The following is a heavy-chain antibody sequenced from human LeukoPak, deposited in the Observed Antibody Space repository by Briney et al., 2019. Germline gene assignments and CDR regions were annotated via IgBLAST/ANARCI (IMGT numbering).Heavy chain of an antibody. D-gene: IGHD2-15*01. J-gene: IGHJ5*02. CDR2: IYAGDSDT. Sequence: GESLKISCKGSGYSFNTYWIGWVRQMPGKGLEWMGIIYAGDSDTRYSPSFQGQVTISADKSISTAYLQWSSLKASDTAMYYCARRVVAATVYWFDPWGQGTLVTVSS. V-gene: IGHV5-51*01. CDR1: GYSFNTYW. CDR3: ARRVVAATVYWFDP.